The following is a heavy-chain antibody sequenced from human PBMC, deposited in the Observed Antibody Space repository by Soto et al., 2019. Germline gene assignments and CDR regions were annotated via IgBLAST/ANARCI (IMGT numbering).Heavy chain of an antibody. CDR3: ARERTVAGNAY. CDR2: MNPDSGNT. Sequence: GASVKVSCKASGYTFTSYGISWVRQAAGQGLEWMGWMNPDSGNTGYTQKFQGRVTMTRSTSMTTAYMELSGLRSEDTAVYYCARERTVAGNAYGGKGTLVTVPS. D-gene: IGHD6-19*01. J-gene: IGHJ4*02. CDR1: GYTFTSYG. V-gene: IGHV1-8*02.